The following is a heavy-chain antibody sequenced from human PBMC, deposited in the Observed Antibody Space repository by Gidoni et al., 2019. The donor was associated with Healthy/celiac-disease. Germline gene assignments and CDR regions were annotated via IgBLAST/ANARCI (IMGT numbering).Heavy chain of an antibody. CDR3: ARGSVVVVPAAMYWYFDL. D-gene: IGHD2-2*01. J-gene: IGHJ2*01. V-gene: IGHV4-4*07. CDR1: GGSISSYY. Sequence: QVQLQESGPGLVKPSETLSLTCTVSGGSISSYYWSWIRQPAGKGLEWIGRIYTSGSTNYNPSLKSRVTMSVDTSKNQFSLKLSSVTAADTAVYYCARGSVVVVPAAMYWYFDLWGRGTLVTVSS. CDR2: IYTSGST.